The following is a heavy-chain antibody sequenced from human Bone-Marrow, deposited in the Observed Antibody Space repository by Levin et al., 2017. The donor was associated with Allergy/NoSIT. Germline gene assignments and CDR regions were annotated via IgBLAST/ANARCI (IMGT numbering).Heavy chain of an antibody. D-gene: IGHD1-26*01. CDR2: IWYDGSYK. J-gene: IGHJ6*02. Sequence: GGSLRLSCAASGFTFRNFGMHWVRQAPGKGLGWVAIIWYDGSYKYYADSVKGRFTISRDNSRDTLYLQMNGLRAEDTAVYYCARRLVPAGQSHYGMDVWGQGTRVIVSS. V-gene: IGHV3-33*03. CDR3: ARRLVPAGQSHYGMDV. CDR1: GFTFRNFG.